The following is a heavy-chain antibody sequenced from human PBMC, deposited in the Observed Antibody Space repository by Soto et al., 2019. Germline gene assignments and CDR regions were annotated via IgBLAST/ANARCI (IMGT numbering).Heavy chain of an antibody. CDR2: ISYDGSNK. J-gene: IGHJ6*02. Sequence: QVQLVESGGGVVQPGRSLRLSCADSGFTFSSYGMHWVRQAPGQGLEWVAVISYDGSNKYYADSVKGRFTISRDNSKNTLYLQMNSLRADDTAVYYCAKDLGDYGFYYYYGMDVWGQGTTVTVSS. D-gene: IGHD4-17*01. CDR1: GFTFSSYG. CDR3: AKDLGDYGFYYYYGMDV. V-gene: IGHV3-30*18.